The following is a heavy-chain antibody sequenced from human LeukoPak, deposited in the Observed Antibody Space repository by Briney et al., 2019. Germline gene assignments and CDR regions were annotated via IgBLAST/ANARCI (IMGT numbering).Heavy chain of an antibody. CDR1: GFTFSDYY. Sequence: EGSLRLSCGASGFTFSDYYMSWIRQAPGKGLEWVSYISSSGSTIYYADSVKGRFTISRDNAKNSLYLQMNSLRAEDTAVYYCARDDGYSSSSDYFDYWGQGTLVTVSS. J-gene: IGHJ4*02. V-gene: IGHV3-11*04. CDR2: ISSSGSTI. D-gene: IGHD6-6*01. CDR3: ARDDGYSSSSDYFDY.